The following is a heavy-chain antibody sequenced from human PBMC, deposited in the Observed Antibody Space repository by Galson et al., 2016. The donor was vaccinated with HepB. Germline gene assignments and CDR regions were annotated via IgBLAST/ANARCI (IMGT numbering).Heavy chain of an antibody. Sequence: SLRLSCAASGFTFDDYAMHWVRQTPGKGLEWVSGISWNSASIGYADPVKGRFSTSRDNAKNSLYLQMNSLRAEDTALYYCAKDIVPTMVRGVIGSYFDFWGQGALVTVSS. J-gene: IGHJ4*02. CDR3: AKDIVPTMVRGVIGSYFDF. CDR1: GFTFDDYA. D-gene: IGHD3-10*01. CDR2: ISWNSASI. V-gene: IGHV3-9*01.